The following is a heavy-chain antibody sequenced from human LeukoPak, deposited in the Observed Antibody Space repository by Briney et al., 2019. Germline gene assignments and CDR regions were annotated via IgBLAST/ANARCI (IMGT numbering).Heavy chain of an antibody. J-gene: IGHJ4*02. CDR2: ISSNGGST. CDR3: ARVRLGLYYDSGGYLTHGPLDY. D-gene: IGHD3-22*01. V-gene: IGHV3-64*01. CDR1: GFTFSSYA. Sequence: GGSLRLSCAASGFTFSSYAMHWVRQAPGKGLEYVSAISSNGGSTYYANFVKGRFTISRDNSKNTLYLQMGSLRAEDMAVYYCARVRLGLYYDSGGYLTHGPLDYWGQGTLVTVSS.